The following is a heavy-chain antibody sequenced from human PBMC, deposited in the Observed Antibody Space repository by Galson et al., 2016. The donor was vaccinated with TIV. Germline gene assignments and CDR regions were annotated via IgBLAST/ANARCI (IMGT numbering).Heavy chain of an antibody. CDR1: GFTFSSYW. CDR3: AKTIDVSGVLINYFYYGMDV. D-gene: IGHD3-3*01. CDR2: ISGSSLST. J-gene: IGHJ6*02. Sequence: SLRLSCAASGFTFSSYWMSWVRQAPGKGLEWVSTISGSSLSTYYTDSVKGRFTISRDNSNGHLSLQMSSLRADDTAVYYCAKTIDVSGVLINYFYYGMDVWGHGTTVTVSS. V-gene: IGHV3-23*01.